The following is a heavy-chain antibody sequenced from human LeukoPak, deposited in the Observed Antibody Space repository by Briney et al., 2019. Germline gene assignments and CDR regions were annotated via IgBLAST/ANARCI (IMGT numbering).Heavy chain of an antibody. CDR3: AKDSLPDYGDYVVNWFDP. CDR2: IIPIFGTA. J-gene: IGHJ5*02. CDR1: GGTFSSYA. D-gene: IGHD4-17*01. Sequence: SVKVSCKASGGTFSSYAISWVRQAPGQGLEWMGGIIPIFGTANYAQKFQGRVTITADESTSTAYMELSSLRSEDTAVYYCAKDSLPDYGDYVVNWFDPWGQGTLVTVSS. V-gene: IGHV1-69*13.